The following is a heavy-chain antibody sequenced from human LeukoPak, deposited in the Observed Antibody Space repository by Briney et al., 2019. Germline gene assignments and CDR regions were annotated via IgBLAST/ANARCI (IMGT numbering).Heavy chain of an antibody. J-gene: IGHJ4*02. CDR2: INHSGST. Sequence: SETLSLTCAVYGGSFSGYYWSWIRQPPGKGLEWIGEINHSGSTNYNPSLKSRVTISVDTSKNQFSLKLSSVTAADTAVYYCARGRSYRTYCSGGSCYADRFLFDYWGQGTLVTVSS. V-gene: IGHV4-34*01. CDR1: GGSFSGYY. CDR3: ARGRSYRTYCSGGSCYADRFLFDY. D-gene: IGHD2-15*01.